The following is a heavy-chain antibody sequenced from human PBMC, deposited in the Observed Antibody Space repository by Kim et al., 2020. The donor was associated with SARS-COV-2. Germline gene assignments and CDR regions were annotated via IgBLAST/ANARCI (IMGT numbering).Heavy chain of an antibody. CDR3: AREDDGLDV. J-gene: IGHJ6*02. Sequence: SETLSLTCTVSGGSISTYYWSWIRQPPGKGLEWIGYIYYNGNTNYNPSLKSRVTISVDTSKNQFSLKLSSVTSADTAVYYCAREDDGLDVWGQGSTVTV. CDR1: GGSISTYY. V-gene: IGHV4-59*13. CDR2: IYYNGNT.